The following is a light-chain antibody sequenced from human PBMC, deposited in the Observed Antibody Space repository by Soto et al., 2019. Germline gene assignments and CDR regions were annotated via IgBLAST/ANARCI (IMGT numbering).Light chain of an antibody. CDR1: QSVSSN. CDR2: GAS. Sequence: EIVMTQSPATLSVSPVERATLYFRASQSVSSNLAWYQQKPGQAPRLLIYGASTRATGIPARFSGSGSGTEFTLTISSLQSDDFATYYCQHYNSYSEAFGQGTKVDI. CDR3: QHYNSYSEA. V-gene: IGKV3-15*01. J-gene: IGKJ1*01.